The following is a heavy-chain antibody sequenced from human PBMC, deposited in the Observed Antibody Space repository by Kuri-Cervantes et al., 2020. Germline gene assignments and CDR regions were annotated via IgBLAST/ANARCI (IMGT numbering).Heavy chain of an antibody. V-gene: IGHV4-59*12. CDR1: GGSISSYY. J-gene: IGHJ4*02. D-gene: IGHD4-23*01. CDR2: IYYSGST. CDR3: ARGDYGGPLDY. Sequence: GSLRLSCTVSGGSISSYYWSWIRQPPGKGLEWIGYIYYSGSTNYNPSLKSRVTISVDRSKNQFSLKLSSVTAADTAVYYCARGDYGGPLDYWGQGTLVTVSS.